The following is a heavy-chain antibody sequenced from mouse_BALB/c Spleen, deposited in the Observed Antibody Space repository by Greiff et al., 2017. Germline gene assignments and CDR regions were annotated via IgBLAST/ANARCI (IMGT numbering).Heavy chain of an antibody. CDR3: TRSGYYGSRDY. CDR1: GYTFTSYY. CDR2: INPSNGGT. Sequence: VQLQQSGAELVKPGASVKLSCKASGYTFTSYYMYWVKQRPGQGLEWIGGINPSNGGTNFNEKFKSKATLTVDKSSSTAYMQLSSLTSEDSAVYYCTRSGYYGSRDYWGQGTTLTVSS. J-gene: IGHJ2*01. D-gene: IGHD1-1*01. V-gene: IGHV1S81*02.